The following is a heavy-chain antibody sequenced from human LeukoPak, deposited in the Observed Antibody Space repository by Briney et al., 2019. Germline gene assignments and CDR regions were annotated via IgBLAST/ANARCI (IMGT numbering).Heavy chain of an antibody. CDR3: AKDPRAYCTSTSCYFFDY. V-gene: IGHV3-23*01. J-gene: IGHJ4*02. CDR2: ISGGGGTT. Sequence: GGSLRLSCAVSGFTFSSYAMSWVRQAPGKGLEWVSSISGGGGTTYYADSVKGRFTIPRDNSKNTLYLQVNSLRAEDTAVYYCAKDPRAYCTSTSCYFFDYWGQRTLVTVSS. D-gene: IGHD2-2*01. CDR1: GFTFSSYA.